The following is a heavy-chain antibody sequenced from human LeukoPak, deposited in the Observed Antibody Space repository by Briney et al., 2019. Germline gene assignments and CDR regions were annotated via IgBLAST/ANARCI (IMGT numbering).Heavy chain of an antibody. J-gene: IGHJ4*02. D-gene: IGHD1-26*01. V-gene: IGHV3-7*01. CDR1: GFTFSTYW. Sequence: GGSLRLSCAASGFTFSTYWMAWVRQAPGRGLEWVANIKGDESARHQADSVKGRFTISRDNTQNSVYLQMSSLRGEDTAVYYCARDVVGSLDYWGQGTLVTVSS. CDR2: IKGDESAR. CDR3: ARDVVGSLDY.